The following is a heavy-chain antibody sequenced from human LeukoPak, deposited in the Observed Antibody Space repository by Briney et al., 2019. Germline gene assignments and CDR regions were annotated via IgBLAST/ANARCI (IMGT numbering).Heavy chain of an antibody. J-gene: IGHJ4*02. V-gene: IGHV4-39*01. CDR1: GGSISSSSYY. CDR3: ARQFYTPRWLVYYYFDY. D-gene: IGHD6-19*01. CDR2: IYYSGST. Sequence: SETLSLTCTVSGGSISSSSYYWGWIRQPPGKGLEWIGSIYYSGSTYYNPSLKSRVTISVDTSKNQFSLKLSSVTAADTAVYYCARQFYTPRWLVYYYFDYWGQGTLVTVSS.